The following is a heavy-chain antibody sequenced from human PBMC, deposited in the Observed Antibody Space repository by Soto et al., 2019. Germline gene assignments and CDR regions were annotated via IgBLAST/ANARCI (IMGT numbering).Heavy chain of an antibody. V-gene: IGHV4-61*01. Sequence: SETLSLTCTVSGGSVSSGNQYWSWIRQPPGKGLEWIGYIYYSGSTDYNPSLKSRVSISVDTSKNQFSMKLSSVTAADTAVYYCARGGFGYSSSWYPYYFDYWGQGTLVTVSS. J-gene: IGHJ4*02. D-gene: IGHD6-13*01. CDR1: GGSVSSGNQY. CDR3: ARGGFGYSSSWYPYYFDY. CDR2: IYYSGST.